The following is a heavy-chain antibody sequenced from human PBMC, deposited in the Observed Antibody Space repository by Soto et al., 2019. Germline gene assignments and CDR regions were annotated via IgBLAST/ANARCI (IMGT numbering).Heavy chain of an antibody. CDR2: VSYTGST. CDR3: ARANYGQWLDY. D-gene: IGHD6-19*01. Sequence: SETLSLTCTVSGGSISSSSYYWGWIRQPPGKGLEWIGYVSYTGSTYYNPSLRSRITISADTAQNQFSLKLNSVTAADTAVYYCARANYGQWLDYWGQGTVVTVSS. J-gene: IGHJ4*02. V-gene: IGHV4-39*07. CDR1: GGSISSSSYY.